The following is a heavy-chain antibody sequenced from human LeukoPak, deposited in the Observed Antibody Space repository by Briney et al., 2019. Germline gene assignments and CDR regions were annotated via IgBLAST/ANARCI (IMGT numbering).Heavy chain of an antibody. J-gene: IGHJ4*02. CDR1: GFTFSSYA. CDR3: ARDPGSPPPTLVEPYFDY. D-gene: IGHD2-15*01. V-gene: IGHV3-23*01. CDR2: ISGSGGST. Sequence: PGGSLRLSCAASGFTFSSYAMSWVRQAPGKGLEWVSAISGSGGSTYYADSVKGRFTISRDNSKNTLYLQMNSLRAEDTAVYYCARDPGSPPPTLVEPYFDYWGQGTLVTVSS.